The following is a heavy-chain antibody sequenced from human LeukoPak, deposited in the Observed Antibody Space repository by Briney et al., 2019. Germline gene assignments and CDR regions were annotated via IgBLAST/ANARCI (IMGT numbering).Heavy chain of an antibody. CDR3: TRSTFDP. V-gene: IGHV3-74*01. CDR2: VDSDGSAT. CDR1: GFTFSNFW. Sequence: GGSLRLSCAASGFTFSNFWMHWVRQVPGKGLVWVARVDSDGSATTYADSVKGRFTISRDNAKNTVYLQMNSLGADDTAIYYCTRSTFDPWGQGTLVTVSS. J-gene: IGHJ5*02.